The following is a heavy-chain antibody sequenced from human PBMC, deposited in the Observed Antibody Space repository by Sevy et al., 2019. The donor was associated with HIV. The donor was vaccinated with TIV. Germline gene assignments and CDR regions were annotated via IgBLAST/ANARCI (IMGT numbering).Heavy chain of an antibody. CDR3: AKDGTYCSGGSCYRNGWFDP. V-gene: IGHV3-23*01. D-gene: IGHD2-15*01. CDR1: GFTFSSYA. J-gene: IGHJ5*02. Sequence: GGSLRLSCAASGFTFSSYAMSWVRQAPGKGLEWVSAISGSGGSTYYADSVKSRFTISRDNSKNTLYLQMNSLRAEDTAVYYCAKDGTYCSGGSCYRNGWFDPWGQGTLVTVSS. CDR2: ISGSGGST.